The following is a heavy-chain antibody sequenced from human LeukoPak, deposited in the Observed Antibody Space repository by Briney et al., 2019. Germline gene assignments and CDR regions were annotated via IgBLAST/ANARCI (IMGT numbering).Heavy chain of an antibody. CDR3: AKELVGATGYFDS. CDR2: IGPTGTT. Sequence: GGSLRLSCAASGFSFSSYAMNWVRQAPGGGPQWVASIGPTGTTYYARSVEGQFSISRDISKRTLYLEMNSLRAEDTAVYYCAKELVGATGYFDSWGQGTLVTVSS. D-gene: IGHD1-26*01. J-gene: IGHJ4*02. CDR1: GFSFSSYA. V-gene: IGHV3-23*01.